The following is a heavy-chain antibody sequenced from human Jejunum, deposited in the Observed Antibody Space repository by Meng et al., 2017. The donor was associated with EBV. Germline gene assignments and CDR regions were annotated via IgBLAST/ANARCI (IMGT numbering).Heavy chain of an antibody. Sequence: HVQLQESGPGLLKPPEXLSLTCSVSGDSVSGYNYWTWIRQPPGKGLEWIGNMYYTGKAIYKPSLQSRVTISVDTSKNQFSLRVTSVTAADTAIYYCARGRGYDYGDSWGQGTLVTVAS. V-gene: IGHV4-61*01. D-gene: IGHD5-12*01. CDR2: MYYTGKA. J-gene: IGHJ5*02. CDR3: ARGRGYDYGDS. CDR1: GDSVSGYNY.